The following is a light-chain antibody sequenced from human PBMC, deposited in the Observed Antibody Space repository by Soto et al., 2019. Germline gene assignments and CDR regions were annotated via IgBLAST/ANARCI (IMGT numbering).Light chain of an antibody. CDR1: SSDIGAYDY. J-gene: IGLJ3*02. CDR3: CSYAGTTTWV. V-gene: IGLV2-14*01. Sequence: QSALTQPASLSGSPGQSITISCTGTSSDIGAYDYVSWFQQHPGKAPKLVISEVNNRPSGVSNRFSGSKSGNTAYLTISGLQVEDEADYYCCSYAGTTTWVFGGGTQLTVL. CDR2: EVN.